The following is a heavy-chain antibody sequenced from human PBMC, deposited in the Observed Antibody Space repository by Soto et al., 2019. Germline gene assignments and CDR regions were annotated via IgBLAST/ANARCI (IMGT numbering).Heavy chain of an antibody. CDR1: GGSISSGAHY. CDR2: IYYSGTT. Sequence: SETLSLTCSVSGGSISSGAHYWGWIRQHPGKGLEWIGYIYYSGTTYYNPSLKSRVTISVDTSKNQFSLNLSSVTADDTAVYYCAKDRRAGGNYGFYSDFWGQGALVTVSS. J-gene: IGHJ4*02. V-gene: IGHV4-31*03. D-gene: IGHD1-7*01. CDR3: AKDRRAGGNYGFYSDF.